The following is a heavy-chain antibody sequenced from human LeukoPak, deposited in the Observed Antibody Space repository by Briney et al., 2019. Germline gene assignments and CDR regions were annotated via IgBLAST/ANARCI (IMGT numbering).Heavy chain of an antibody. Sequence: NASETLSLTCTVSGGSISSSSYYWGWIRQPPGKGLEWIGSIYYSGSTNYNPSLKSRVTISVDTSKNQFSLKLNSVTAADTAVYYCARSSEGRYYYDSSGYSYYYYYMDVWGKGTTVTISS. J-gene: IGHJ6*03. D-gene: IGHD3-22*01. CDR2: IYYSGST. CDR3: ARSSEGRYYYDSSGYSYYYYYMDV. V-gene: IGHV4-39*07. CDR1: GGSISSSSYY.